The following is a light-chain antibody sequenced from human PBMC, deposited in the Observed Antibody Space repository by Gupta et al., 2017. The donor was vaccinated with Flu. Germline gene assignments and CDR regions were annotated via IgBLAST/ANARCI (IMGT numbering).Light chain of an antibody. CDR1: SSDVSGYDY. J-gene: IGLJ1*01. CDR2: DVT. CDR3: SSYGGSDFYV. Sequence: QSPLTQPRAVSGSPGQSVPISYTGTSSDVSGYDYVSWYQHHPGNAPKLVIYDVTKRPSGVPGRFSGSKSGSTVSLTISGLRAEDEADYYCSSYGGSDFYVFGTGTTVTVL. V-gene: IGLV2-11*01.